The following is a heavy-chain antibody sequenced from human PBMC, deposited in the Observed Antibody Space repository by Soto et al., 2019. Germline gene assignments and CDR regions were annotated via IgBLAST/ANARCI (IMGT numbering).Heavy chain of an antibody. V-gene: IGHV3-30*18. CDR3: AKDASRSSSWYYYYYGMDV. Sequence: QVQLVESGGGVVQPGRSLRLSCAASGLTFSSYGMHWVRQAPGKGLEWVAVISYDGSNKYYADSVKGRFTISRDNSKNALYLQMNSLSAEDTAVYYCAKDASRSSSWYYYYYGMDVWGQGTTVTVSS. CDR1: GLTFSSYG. D-gene: IGHD6-6*01. J-gene: IGHJ6*02. CDR2: ISYDGSNK.